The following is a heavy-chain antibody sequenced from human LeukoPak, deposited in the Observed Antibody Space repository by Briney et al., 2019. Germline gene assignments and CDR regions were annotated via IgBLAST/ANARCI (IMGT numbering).Heavy chain of an antibody. Sequence: GGSLRLSCAASGFDFNDFAMTWVRQAPGKGLEWVAVISCDGSNKYYADSVKGRFTISRDNSKNTLYLQMNSLRAEDTAVYYCARDLSFDGGVVPFDIWGQGTMVTVSS. D-gene: IGHD3-16*01. CDR2: ISCDGSNK. V-gene: IGHV3-30-3*01. CDR3: ARDLSFDGGVVPFDI. CDR1: GFDFNDFA. J-gene: IGHJ3*02.